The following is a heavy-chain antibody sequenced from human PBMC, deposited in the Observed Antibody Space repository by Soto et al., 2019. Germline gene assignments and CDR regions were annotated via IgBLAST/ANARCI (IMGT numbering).Heavy chain of an antibody. D-gene: IGHD3-3*01. CDR2: IYYSGST. CDR1: GGSISSYY. V-gene: IGHV4-59*01. Sequence: SETLSLTCTVSGGSISSYYWSWIRQPPGKGLEWIGYIYYSGSTNYNPSLKSRVTISVDTSKNQFSLKLSSVTAADTAVHYCARVLFGRGNWFDPWGQGTLVTVS. CDR3: ARVLFGRGNWFDP. J-gene: IGHJ5*02.